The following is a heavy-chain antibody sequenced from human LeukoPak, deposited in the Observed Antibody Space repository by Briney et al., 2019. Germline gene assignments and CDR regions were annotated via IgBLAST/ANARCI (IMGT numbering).Heavy chain of an antibody. J-gene: IGHJ4*02. CDR3: ARDRDTYYDILTGYSSYYFDY. CDR2: INPSGGST. Sequence: ASVKVSCKASGYTFTSYYMHWVRQAPGQGLEWMGIINPSGGSTSYAQKFQGRVTMTRDTSTSTVCMELSSLRSEDTAVYYCARDRDTYYDILTGYSSYYFDYWGQGTLVTVSS. D-gene: IGHD3-9*01. V-gene: IGHV1-46*01. CDR1: GYTFTSYY.